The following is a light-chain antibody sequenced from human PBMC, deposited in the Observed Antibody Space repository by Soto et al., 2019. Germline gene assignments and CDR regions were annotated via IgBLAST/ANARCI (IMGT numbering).Light chain of an antibody. CDR3: QVWDSSSDHAYV. J-gene: IGLJ1*01. CDR2: DDS. CDR1: NIGSKS. Sequence: SYELTQPPSVSVAPGQTARITCGGNNIGSKSVHWYQQKPGQAPVLAVYDDSDRPSGIPERFSGSNSGNAAALTISRVEAGDEADYYCQVWDSSSDHAYVFGTGTKVTVL. V-gene: IGLV3-21*02.